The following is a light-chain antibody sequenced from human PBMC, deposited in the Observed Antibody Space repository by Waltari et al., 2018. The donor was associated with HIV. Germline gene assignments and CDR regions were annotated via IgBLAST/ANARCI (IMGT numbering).Light chain of an antibody. Sequence: AIRMTQSPPSLSASTGDSVTISCRASDKIGARVAWYHQNPGKAPALLIFGAYSLQSGVPSRFSGSASGTDFALTISCVQAEDFGTFFCEQYNSFPFTFGQGTRLE. CDR3: EQYNSFPFT. J-gene: IGKJ5*01. CDR1: DKIGAR. CDR2: GAY. V-gene: IGKV1-8*01.